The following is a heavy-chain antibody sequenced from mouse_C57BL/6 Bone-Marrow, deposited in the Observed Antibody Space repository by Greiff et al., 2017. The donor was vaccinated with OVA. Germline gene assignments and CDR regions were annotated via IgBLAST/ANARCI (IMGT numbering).Heavy chain of an antibody. V-gene: IGHV1-55*01. Sequence: QVQLKQPGAELVKPGASVKMSCKASGYTFTSYWITWVKQRPGQGLEWIGDIYPGSGSTNYNEKFKSKATLTVDTSSSTAYMQLSSLTSEDSAVYYCAREGDTTVVANFDVWGTGTTVTVSS. CDR2: IYPGSGST. D-gene: IGHD1-1*01. J-gene: IGHJ1*03. CDR3: AREGDTTVVANFDV. CDR1: GYTFTSYW.